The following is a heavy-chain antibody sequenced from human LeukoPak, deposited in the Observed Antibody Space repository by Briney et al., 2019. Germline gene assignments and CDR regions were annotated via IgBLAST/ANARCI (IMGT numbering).Heavy chain of an antibody. V-gene: IGHV3-30-3*01. D-gene: IGHD4-17*01. J-gene: IGHJ4*02. CDR1: GVIFNNFA. CDR3: ARAGRADGDYHYFDY. CDR2: VSYDGSNK. Sequence: GGSLRLSCAPSGVIFNNFAFHWVRQAPGKGLEWVAAVSYDGSNKYYADSVRGRLTISRDNSKNTVYLQKNSLRAEDTAVYYCARAGRADGDYHYFDYWGQGTLATVSS.